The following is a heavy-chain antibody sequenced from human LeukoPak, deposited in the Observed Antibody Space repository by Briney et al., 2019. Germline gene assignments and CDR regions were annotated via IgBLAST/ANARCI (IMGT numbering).Heavy chain of an antibody. CDR3: ARGLSYYDFWSGRLAPPADSLFDY. V-gene: IGHV1-18*01. CDR2: ISAYNGNT. D-gene: IGHD3-3*01. Sequence: GASAKVSCKASGYTFTSYGISWVRQAPGQGLEWMGWISAYNGNTNYAQKLQGRVTMTTDTSTSTAYMELRSLRSDDTAVYYCARGLSYYDFWSGRLAPPADSLFDYWGQGTLVTVSS. J-gene: IGHJ4*02. CDR1: GYTFTSYG.